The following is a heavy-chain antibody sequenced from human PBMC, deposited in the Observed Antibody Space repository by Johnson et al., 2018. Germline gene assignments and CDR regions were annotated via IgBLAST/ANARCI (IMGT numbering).Heavy chain of an antibody. CDR1: GFTFSRYS. D-gene: IGHD1-7*01. CDR3: AREGAYKWKYDDYYYDMDV. V-gene: IGHV3-30-3*01. J-gene: IGHJ6*03. CDR2: ISFDGNNK. Sequence: QVQLVESGGGVVQPGRSLRLSCAASGFTFSRYSMHWVRQAPGKGLEWMAVISFDGNNKYYADSVKGRFTISRDNSKNTLYLQMNSLRTEDTAVFYCAREGAYKWKYDDYYYDMDVWGKGTTVTVSS.